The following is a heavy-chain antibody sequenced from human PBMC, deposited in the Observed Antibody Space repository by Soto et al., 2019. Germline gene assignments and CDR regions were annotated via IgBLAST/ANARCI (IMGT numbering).Heavy chain of an antibody. CDR3: ERGRWFGEFDAFDI. Sequence: ASVKVSCKASGYTFTSYYMHWVRQAPGQGLEWMGIINPSGGSTSYAQKFQGRVTMTKATSTSTVYMELSSLRPEDPAVYDCERGRWFGEFDAFDIGGQGTMVPVSS. CDR2: INPSGGST. V-gene: IGHV1-46*01. J-gene: IGHJ3*02. CDR1: GYTFTSYY. D-gene: IGHD3-10*01.